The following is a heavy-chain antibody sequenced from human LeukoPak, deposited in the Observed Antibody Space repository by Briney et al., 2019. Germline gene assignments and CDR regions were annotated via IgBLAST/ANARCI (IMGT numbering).Heavy chain of an antibody. J-gene: IGHJ4*02. V-gene: IGHV2-70*12. Sequence: ESGPTLVNPTHTLTLPCTFSGFSLRTSGMCVSWIRQPPGKALEWLARIDWDDDKYYSTSLKTRLTISKDTSKNQVVLTMTNMDPVDTATYYCVHSTRAPSCNGGNCYGFDYWAQGTLVTVSS. CDR3: VHSTRAPSCNGGNCYGFDY. CDR2: IDWDDDK. D-gene: IGHD2-21*02. CDR1: GFSLRTSGMC.